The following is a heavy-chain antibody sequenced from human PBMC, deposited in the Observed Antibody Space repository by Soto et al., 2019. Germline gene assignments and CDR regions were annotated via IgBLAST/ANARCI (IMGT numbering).Heavy chain of an antibody. CDR3: ATRLPSDF. J-gene: IGHJ4*02. CDR2: INPDSGDT. Sequence: ASVNVSCKSSGYTFTGFHIFWVRQAPGQGLEWVGWINPDSGDTKYAQKFQGRVTLTRDTSSATAYMELRSLRYDDTAVYYCATRLPSDFWGQGTLVTVSS. D-gene: IGHD6-25*01. V-gene: IGHV1-2*02. CDR1: GYTFTGFH.